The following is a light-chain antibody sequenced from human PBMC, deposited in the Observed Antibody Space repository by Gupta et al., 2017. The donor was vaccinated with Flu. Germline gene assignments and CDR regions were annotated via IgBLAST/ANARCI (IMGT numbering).Light chain of an antibody. Sequence: VTISCSGSSSNIGSNYVFWYQQLPGTAPKLLIYRNNQRPSGVPDRFSGSKSGTSASLAISGLRSEDEADYYCAAWDDSLSGSYVFGTGTKVTVL. CDR1: SSNIGSNY. CDR3: AAWDDSLSGSYV. V-gene: IGLV1-47*01. CDR2: RNN. J-gene: IGLJ1*01.